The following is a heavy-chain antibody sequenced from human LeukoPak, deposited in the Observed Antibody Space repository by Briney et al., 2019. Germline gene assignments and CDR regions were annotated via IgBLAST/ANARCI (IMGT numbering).Heavy chain of an antibody. CDR1: GFTFSSYG. CDR2: ISYDGSNK. J-gene: IGHJ4*02. V-gene: IGHV3-30*18. CDR3: AKDYSNSHFDY. Sequence: GGSLRLSCAASGFTFSSYGMHWVRQAPGKGLEWVAVISYDGSNKYYADSVKGRFTISRDNSKNTLYLQMNSLRAEDTAVYYCAKDYSNSHFDYWGQGTLVTVSS. D-gene: IGHD4-11*01.